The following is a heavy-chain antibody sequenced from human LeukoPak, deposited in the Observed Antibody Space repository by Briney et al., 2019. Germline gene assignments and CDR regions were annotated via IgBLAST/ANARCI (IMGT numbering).Heavy chain of an antibody. D-gene: IGHD2-21*01. Sequence: GGSLRLSCAASGFTFSSYGMHWVRQAPGKGLEWVAFIRYDGSNKYYADSVKGRFTISRDNSKNTLYLQMNSLRAEDTAVYYCAKDLLWLDRHDTYCGGDCYSPPLDFDYWGQGTLVTVSS. CDR3: AKDLLWLDRHDTYCGGDCYSPPLDFDY. J-gene: IGHJ4*02. CDR2: IRYDGSNK. V-gene: IGHV3-30*02. CDR1: GFTFSSYG.